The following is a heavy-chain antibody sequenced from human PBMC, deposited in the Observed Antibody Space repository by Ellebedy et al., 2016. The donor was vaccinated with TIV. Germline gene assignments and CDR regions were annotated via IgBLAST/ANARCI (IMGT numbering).Heavy chain of an antibody. D-gene: IGHD4-17*01. J-gene: IGHJ3*02. CDR2: INQDGSDK. Sequence: GESLKISCAASRFSFRDYWMTWVRQPPGEGLEWVANINQDGSDKYYVDSVKGRSTISRDNAKNSLYLQMNSLRAEDTSVYYCATDGSYGDYRSPAHAFVTWGQGTMVTVSS. V-gene: IGHV3-7*01. CDR1: RFSFRDYW. CDR3: ATDGSYGDYRSPAHAFVT.